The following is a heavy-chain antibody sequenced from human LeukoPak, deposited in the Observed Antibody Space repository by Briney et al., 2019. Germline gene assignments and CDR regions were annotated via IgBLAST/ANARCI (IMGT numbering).Heavy chain of an antibody. CDR2: ISNDGMRK. CDR3: ARRRDGYNPELDY. CDR1: GFTFSRSA. D-gene: IGHD5-24*01. Sequence: GGSLRLSCAASGFTFSRSAMHWVRQPPGKGLEWMAAISNDGMRKFHADSVKGRFTISRDNSKNTLYLQMDSLTTEDTALYYCARRRDGYNPELDYWGQGTLVTVSS. V-gene: IGHV3-30*04. J-gene: IGHJ4*02.